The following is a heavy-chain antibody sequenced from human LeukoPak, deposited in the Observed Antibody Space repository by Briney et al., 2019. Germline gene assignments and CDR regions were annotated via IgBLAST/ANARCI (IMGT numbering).Heavy chain of an antibody. Sequence: GGSLRLSCAASGFTFSSYAMHWVRQAPGKGLEWVAVISYDGSNKYYADSVKGRFTISRDNSKNTLYLQMNSLRAEDTAVYYCARALAGYYDGSGSPLDYWGQGTLVTVSS. J-gene: IGHJ4*02. CDR1: GFTFSSYA. D-gene: IGHD3-22*01. CDR2: ISYDGSNK. CDR3: ARALAGYYDGSGSPLDY. V-gene: IGHV3-30-3*01.